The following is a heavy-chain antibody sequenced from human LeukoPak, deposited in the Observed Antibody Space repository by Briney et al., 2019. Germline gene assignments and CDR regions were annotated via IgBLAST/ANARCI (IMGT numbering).Heavy chain of an antibody. J-gene: IGHJ4*02. Sequence: GGSLRLSCVPSGFTFRSYGMHWVRQAPGKGLEWVANMNQDGRQKYYVGSVKGRFTISRDNAENSLYLQMNNLRADDTAVYYCARQKIGSYSFEHWGQGTLVTVSS. CDR3: ARQKIGSYSFEH. D-gene: IGHD1-1*01. CDR2: MNQDGRQK. V-gene: IGHV3-7*01. CDR1: GFTFRSYG.